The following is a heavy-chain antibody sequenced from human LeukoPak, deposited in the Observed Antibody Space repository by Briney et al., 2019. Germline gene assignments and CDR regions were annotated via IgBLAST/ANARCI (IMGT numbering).Heavy chain of an antibody. Sequence: SETLPLTCAVSGGSISSGGYSWSWIRQLPGKGLEWIGYIYHSGSTYYDPSLKSRVTISVDRSKNQFSLKLSSVTAADTAVYYCARAVFGVVPPRGWFDPWGQGTLVTVSS. CDR1: GGSISSGGYS. D-gene: IGHD3-3*01. CDR3: ARAVFGVVPPRGWFDP. J-gene: IGHJ5*02. CDR2: IYHSGST. V-gene: IGHV4-30-2*01.